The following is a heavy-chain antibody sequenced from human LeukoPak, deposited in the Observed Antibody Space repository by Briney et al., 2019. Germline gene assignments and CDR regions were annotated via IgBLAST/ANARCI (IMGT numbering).Heavy chain of an antibody. CDR1: GYTFLGFY. CDR3: AREPPESYYFDN. Sequence: GASVKVSCKASGYTFLGFYVHWVRQAPGQGLEWMGIIKVSGGRTEYAQKFQGRVTVTRDMSTSTVYMELNNLRSEDTAVYYCAREPPESYYFDNWGQGTLVTVSS. J-gene: IGHJ4*02. V-gene: IGHV1-46*01. CDR2: IKVSGGRT.